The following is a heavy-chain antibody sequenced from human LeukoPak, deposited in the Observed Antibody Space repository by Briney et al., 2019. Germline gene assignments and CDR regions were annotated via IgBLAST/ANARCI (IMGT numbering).Heavy chain of an antibody. V-gene: IGHV4-34*01. CDR3: ARGGYNIDWMKDAPDI. D-gene: IGHD3-9*01. CDR2: INHLGST. Sequence: PSETLSLTCGVYGGSFSGYYYNWIRQSPGKGLEWIAEINHLGSTNYNPSLRRRVAISIDTSKSQFSLRLISVTAADTAVYYCARGGYNIDWMKDAPDIWGQGTLVTVSS. CDR1: GGSFSGYY. J-gene: IGHJ4*02.